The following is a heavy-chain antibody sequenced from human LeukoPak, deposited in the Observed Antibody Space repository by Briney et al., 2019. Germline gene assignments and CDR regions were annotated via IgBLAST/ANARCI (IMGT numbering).Heavy chain of an antibody. D-gene: IGHD6-13*01. V-gene: IGHV3-30*02. CDR3: ARGIMGSSGFLTFDH. Sequence: GGSLRLSCAASGFTFSSYVMHWVRQAPGKGLEWVAFIRYDGSYKYYADSVKGRFTISRDNSKNSLYQQMNSLRAEDTAFYYCARGIMGSSGFLTFDHWGQGTLVTVSS. J-gene: IGHJ4*02. CDR1: GFTFSSYV. CDR2: IRYDGSYK.